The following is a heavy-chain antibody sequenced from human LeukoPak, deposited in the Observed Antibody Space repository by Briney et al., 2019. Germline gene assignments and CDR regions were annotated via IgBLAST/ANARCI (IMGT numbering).Heavy chain of an antibody. Sequence: GASVKVSCKASGDTITSYYMHWVRQAPGQGLEWMGIINPSGDSTTYAQKFQGRATMTRDTSTSTVYMELSSLRSEDTAVYYCAKDPSNSIGRMTWFDPWGQGTLVTVSS. V-gene: IGHV1-46*03. CDR1: GDTITSYY. D-gene: IGHD2/OR15-2a*01. J-gene: IGHJ5*02. CDR3: AKDPSNSIGRMTWFDP. CDR2: INPSGDST.